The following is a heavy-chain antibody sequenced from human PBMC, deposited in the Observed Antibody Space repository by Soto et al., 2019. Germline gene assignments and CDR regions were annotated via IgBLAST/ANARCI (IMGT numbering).Heavy chain of an antibody. CDR2: IWYDGSNK. J-gene: IGHJ4*02. D-gene: IGHD2-2*01. V-gene: IGHV3-33*01. CDR3: ARADASYCSSTSCFPNPLDY. CDR1: GFTFSSYG. Sequence: GGSLRLSCAASGFTFSSYGMHWVRQAPGKGLEWVAVIWYDGSNKYYADSVKGRFTISRDNSKNTLYLQMNSLRAEDTAVYYCARADASYCSSTSCFPNPLDYWGQGTLVTVSS.